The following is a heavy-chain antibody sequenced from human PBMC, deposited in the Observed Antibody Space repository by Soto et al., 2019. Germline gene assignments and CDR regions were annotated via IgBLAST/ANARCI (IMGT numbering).Heavy chain of an antibody. CDR2: INANDGNT. Sequence: GASVKVSCKASGYTFTTYYMHWVRQAPGQRLEWMGLINANDGNTTYAQKFQGRVTITRDTSASTAYMELSSLRSEDTAVYYCARSGGIAVAGNYWGQGTLVTVSS. V-gene: IGHV1-46*01. CDR1: GYTFTTYY. J-gene: IGHJ4*02. CDR3: ARSGGIAVAGNY. D-gene: IGHD6-19*01.